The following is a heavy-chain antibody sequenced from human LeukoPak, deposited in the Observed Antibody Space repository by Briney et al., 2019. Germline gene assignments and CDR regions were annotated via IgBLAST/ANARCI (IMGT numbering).Heavy chain of an antibody. CDR1: GGSISNYY. Sequence: SETLSLTCTVSGGSISNYYWSWIRQPAGKGLEWIGRIYTSESTDYNPSLKSRVTMSVDTSKNQFSLKLSSVTAADTAVYYCARSLREWESHNLYDAFDIWGQGTMVTVSS. V-gene: IGHV4-4*07. D-gene: IGHD1-26*01. J-gene: IGHJ3*02. CDR3: ARSLREWESHNLYDAFDI. CDR2: IYTSEST.